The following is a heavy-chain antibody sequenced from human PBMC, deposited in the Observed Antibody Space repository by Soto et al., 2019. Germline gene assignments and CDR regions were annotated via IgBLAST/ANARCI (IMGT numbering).Heavy chain of an antibody. V-gene: IGHV3-74*01. J-gene: IGHJ4*02. CDR1: GITFSSDW. Sequence: EVQLVESGGGLPQPGGSLRLSCAASGITFSSDWMHWVRQAPGKGLVWVSRINTDGTSTTYADSVMGRFTLSRNNAKNTLYLQMNSLRAEDTAMYYCAKGRHSHLDFWGQGTLVTVSS. D-gene: IGHD4-4*01. CDR2: INTDGTST. CDR3: AKGRHSHLDF.